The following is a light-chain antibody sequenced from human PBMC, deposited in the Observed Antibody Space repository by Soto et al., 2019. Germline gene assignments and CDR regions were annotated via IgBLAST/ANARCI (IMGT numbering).Light chain of an antibody. Sequence: EIVMTQSPATLSVSPGERATLSCRASQSVSNKLAWYQHKPGQAPRVLIYDTSNRATGIPARFSGSGSGTDFTLTISSLEPEDFAVYYCQQRSNGRTFGGGTKVDIK. CDR1: QSVSNK. CDR2: DTS. V-gene: IGKV3-11*01. CDR3: QQRSNGRT. J-gene: IGKJ4*01.